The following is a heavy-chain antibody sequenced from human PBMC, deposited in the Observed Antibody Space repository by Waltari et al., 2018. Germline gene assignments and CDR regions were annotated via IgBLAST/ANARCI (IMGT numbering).Heavy chain of an antibody. Sequence: QLQLQESGPGLVKPSETLSLTCTVSGGSISSRSYYWGWIRQPPGKGLEWIGSIYYSGSTYYNPSLKSRVTISVDTSKNQFSLKLSSVTAADTAVYYCAREYYYDSSGYVAPWGQGTLVTVSS. CDR3: AREYYYDSSGYVAP. CDR1: GGSISSRSYY. D-gene: IGHD3-22*01. J-gene: IGHJ4*02. CDR2: IYYSGST. V-gene: IGHV4-39*07.